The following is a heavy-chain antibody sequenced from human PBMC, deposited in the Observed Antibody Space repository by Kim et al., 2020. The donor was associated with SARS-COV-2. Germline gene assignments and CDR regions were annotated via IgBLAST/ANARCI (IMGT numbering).Heavy chain of an antibody. J-gene: IGHJ4*02. D-gene: IGHD6-19*01. CDR3: ARRAVADDY. CDR1: SGSISSYY. Sequence: SETLSLTCTVSSGSISSYYWSWIRQPPGKGLEWIGYIYYSGSTNYNPSLKSRVTISVDTSKNQFSLKLSSVTAADTAVYYCARRAVADDYWGQGTLVTVSS. V-gene: IGHV4-59*13. CDR2: IYYSGST.